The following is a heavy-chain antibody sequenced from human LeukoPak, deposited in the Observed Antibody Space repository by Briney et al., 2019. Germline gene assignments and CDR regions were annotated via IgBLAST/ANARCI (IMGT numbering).Heavy chain of an antibody. CDR3: AKDSSRDGYNWNWYFDL. D-gene: IGHD5-24*01. J-gene: IGHJ2*01. Sequence: GGSLRLSCAASGITFSTYAMTWVRKAPGEGLELVSTFSGSCDSTYYADSVKGRFTVSRDNSKHTLYLQMNSLRAEDTAIYYCAKDSSRDGYNWNWYFDLWGRGTLVTVS. CDR2: FSGSCDST. V-gene: IGHV3-23*01. CDR1: GITFSTYA.